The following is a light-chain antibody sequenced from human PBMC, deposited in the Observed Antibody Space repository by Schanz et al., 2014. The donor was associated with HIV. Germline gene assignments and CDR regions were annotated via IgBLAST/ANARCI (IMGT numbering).Light chain of an antibody. CDR1: SSNIGNNY. J-gene: IGLJ1*01. CDR2: NNY. CDR3: GTWDSSLSADV. Sequence: QSVLTQPPSVSAAPGQRVIVSCSGSSSNIGNNYVSWYQQVPGTSPKLVIYNNYQRPSGIPARFSGSKSGTSATLDISGLQPGDEADYYCGTWDSSLSADVFGTGTKLTVL. V-gene: IGLV1-51*01.